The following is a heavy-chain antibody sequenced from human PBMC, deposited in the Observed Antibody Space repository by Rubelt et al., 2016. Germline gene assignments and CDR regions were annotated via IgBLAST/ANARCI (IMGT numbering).Heavy chain of an antibody. CDR1: GYSFTSYW. Sequence: EVQLVQSGAEVKKPGESLKISCKGSGYSFTSYWIGWVRQIPGKGLEWMGIIYPGDSDTSYSPSFQGQVTISADKSIRTAYLQWRSLKASDTAMYYCASLSSSSHDAFDIWGQGTMVTVSS. V-gene: IGHV5-51*01. CDR2: IYPGDSDT. CDR3: ASLSSSSHDAFDI. J-gene: IGHJ3*02. D-gene: IGHD6-6*01.